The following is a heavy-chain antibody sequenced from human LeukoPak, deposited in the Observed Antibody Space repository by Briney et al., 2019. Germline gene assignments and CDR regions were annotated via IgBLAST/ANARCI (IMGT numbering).Heavy chain of an antibody. Sequence: GGSLRLSCAASGFTFSSYAMRWVRQAPGKGLEWVSTISCSGGSTFYADSVKGRFTIYRDNSKNTLYLQMNSLRAEDTAVYYCAKDLVYPRSVVIIGRAVAGSTGVYWGQGTLVTVSS. V-gene: IGHV3-23*01. J-gene: IGHJ4*02. CDR2: ISCSGGST. CDR1: GFTFSSYA. CDR3: AKDLVYPRSVVIIGRAVAGSTGVY. D-gene: IGHD6-19*01.